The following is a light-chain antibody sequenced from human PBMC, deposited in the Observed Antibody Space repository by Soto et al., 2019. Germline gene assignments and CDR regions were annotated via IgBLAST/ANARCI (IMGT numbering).Light chain of an antibody. V-gene: IGLV2-8*01. CDR2: EVS. J-gene: IGLJ1*01. CDR1: SSDVGGYNY. Sequence: QSVLTQPPSPSGAHGQSVTLTCTGTSSDVGGYNYVSWYQQHPGKAPKLMIYEVSKRPSGVPDRFSGSKSGNTASLTVSGLQAEDEADYYCSSYAGSNVYVFGTGTKVTVL. CDR3: SSYAGSNVYV.